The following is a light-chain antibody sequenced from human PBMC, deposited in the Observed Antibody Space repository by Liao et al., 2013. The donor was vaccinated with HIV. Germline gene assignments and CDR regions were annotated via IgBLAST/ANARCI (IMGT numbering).Light chain of an antibody. Sequence: SYDLTQPPSVSVSPGQTASITCSGDKLGDKYTCWYQQKPGQSPVLVIYQDTKRPSGIPERFSGSSSGTTVTLTISGVQAEDEADYYCQSADSSGTYPHVVFGGGTKLTVL. J-gene: IGLJ2*01. CDR3: QSADSSGTYPHVV. V-gene: IGLV3-25*03. CDR1: KLGDKY. CDR2: QDT.